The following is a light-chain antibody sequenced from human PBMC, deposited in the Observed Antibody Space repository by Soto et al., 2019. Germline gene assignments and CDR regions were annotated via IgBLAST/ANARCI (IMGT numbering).Light chain of an antibody. CDR1: QSISSY. CDR2: GAS. J-gene: IGKJ2*02. CDR3: QQSYSIPCT. Sequence: DIQMTQSPSSLSASVGDRVTITCRASQSISSYLNWYQQKPGKAPKLLIYGASSLQSGVPSRFSGSGSVTDFTLTISSLQPEDFATYYCQQSYSIPCTFGQGTKLESK. V-gene: IGKV1-39*01.